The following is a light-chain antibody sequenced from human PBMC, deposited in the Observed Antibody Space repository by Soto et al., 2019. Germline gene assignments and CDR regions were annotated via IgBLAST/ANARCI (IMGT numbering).Light chain of an antibody. CDR3: FSYTSSGTYV. Sequence: QSALTQPASVSGSPGQSITISCTGTSSDVGAYIFVSWYQQHPGKAPKLMIYEVSNRPSGVSNRFSGSKSGNTASLTISGLQAEDETDYYCFSYTSSGTYVFGTGTKVTVL. V-gene: IGLV2-14*01. CDR1: SSDVGAYIF. J-gene: IGLJ1*01. CDR2: EVS.